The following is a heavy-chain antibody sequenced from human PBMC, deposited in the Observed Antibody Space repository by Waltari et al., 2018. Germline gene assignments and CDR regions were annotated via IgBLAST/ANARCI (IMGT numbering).Heavy chain of an antibody. J-gene: IGHJ6*03. Sequence: QVQLQQWGAGLLKPSETLSLTCAVYGGSFSGYYWSWIRQPPGKGLEWIGEINHSRRTNNNPSLKSRVTRSVETSKNQFSLKLSSVTAADTAVYYCARGLRYYYDSSGYYYYYYYYMDVWGKGTTVTISS. V-gene: IGHV4-34*01. CDR2: INHSRRT. CDR3: ARGLRYYYDSSGYYYYYYYYMDV. CDR1: GGSFSGYY. D-gene: IGHD3-22*01.